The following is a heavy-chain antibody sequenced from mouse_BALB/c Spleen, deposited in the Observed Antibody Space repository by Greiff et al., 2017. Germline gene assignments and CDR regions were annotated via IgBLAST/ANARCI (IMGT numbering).Heavy chain of an antibody. V-gene: IGHV2-9*02. CDR2: IWAGGST. D-gene: IGHD1-1*01. CDR1: GFSLTSYG. CDR3: AREGVVANDYDAMDY. J-gene: IGHJ4*01. Sequence: QVQLKQSGPGLVAPSQSLSITCTVSGFSLTSYGVHWVRQPPGKGLEWLGVIWAGGSTNYNSALMSRLSISKDNSKSQVFLKMNSLQTDDTAMYYCAREGVVANDYDAMDYWGQGTSVTVSS.